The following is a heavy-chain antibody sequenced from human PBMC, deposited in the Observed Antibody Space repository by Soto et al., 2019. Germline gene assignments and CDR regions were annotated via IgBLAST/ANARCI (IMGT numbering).Heavy chain of an antibody. V-gene: IGHV1-3*01. J-gene: IGHJ5*02. Sequence: ASVKVSCKASGYTFTTHAIYWVRQAPGQRPEWMGWINPANGKTKYSPKFQDGLRITRDTCANTAYMELRSLQSEDTALYFCGSEQKPRLRELVGWLGSWGPGP. CDR1: GYTFTTHA. CDR2: INPANGKT. D-gene: IGHD3-22*01. CDR3: GSEQKPRLRELVGWLGS.